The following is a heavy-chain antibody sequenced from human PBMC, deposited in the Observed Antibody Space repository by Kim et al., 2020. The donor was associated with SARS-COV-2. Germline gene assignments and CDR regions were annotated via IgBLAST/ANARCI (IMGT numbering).Heavy chain of an antibody. CDR2: INSDGSRL. D-gene: IGHD3-16*02. CDR1: GFTFSSYW. Sequence: GGSLRLSCAASGFTFSSYWMHWVRQAPGKGLVWVSRINSDGSRLSYADSVKGRFTISRDNAKNTLYLQMNSLRAEDTAVYYCARGHLGELSSNDYWGQGTLVTVTS. J-gene: IGHJ4*02. V-gene: IGHV3-74*01. CDR3: ARGHLGELSSNDY.